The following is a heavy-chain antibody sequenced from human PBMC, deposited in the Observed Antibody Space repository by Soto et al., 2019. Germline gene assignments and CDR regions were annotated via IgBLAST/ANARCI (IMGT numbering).Heavy chain of an antibody. J-gene: IGHJ6*02. CDR1: GFTFSDHY. CDR3: ARGSSSSRSFYYYGLDV. V-gene: IGHV3-72*01. D-gene: IGHD6-6*01. Sequence: GGSLRLSCAASGFTFSDHYMDWVRQAPGKGLEWIGRIRDKANSYTTEYAASVKGRFSVSRDDSESSLYLQMNSLKTDDTATYYCARGSSSSRSFYYYGLDVWGQGTTVTVSS. CDR2: IRDKANSYTT.